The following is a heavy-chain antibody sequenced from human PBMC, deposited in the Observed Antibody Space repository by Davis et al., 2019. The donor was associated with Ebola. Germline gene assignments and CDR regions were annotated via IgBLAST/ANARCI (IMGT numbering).Heavy chain of an antibody. J-gene: IGHJ4*02. CDR3: ARAPTWSQINYYCFDY. D-gene: IGHD3-10*01. Sequence: ASVKVSCMASGGTFSSYAISWVRQAPGQGLEWMGIINPSGGSTSYAQKFQGRVTMTRDTSTSTVYMELSSLRSEDTAVYYCARAPTWSQINYYCFDYWGQGSLVTVSS. CDR2: INPSGGST. CDR1: GGTFSSYA. V-gene: IGHV1-46*01.